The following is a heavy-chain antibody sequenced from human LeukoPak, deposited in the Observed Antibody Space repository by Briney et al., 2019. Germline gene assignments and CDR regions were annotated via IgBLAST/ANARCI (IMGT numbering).Heavy chain of an antibody. CDR3: AREDTMIVVARDAFDI. CDR2: ISSSSSYT. D-gene: IGHD3-22*01. J-gene: IGHJ3*02. Sequence: PGGSLRLSCAASGFTFSDYYMSWIRQAPGKGLEWVSYISSSSSYTNYADSVKGRFTISRDNAKNSLYLQMNSLRAEDTAVYYCAREDTMIVVARDAFDIWGQGTMVTVSS. CDR1: GFTFSDYY. V-gene: IGHV3-11*06.